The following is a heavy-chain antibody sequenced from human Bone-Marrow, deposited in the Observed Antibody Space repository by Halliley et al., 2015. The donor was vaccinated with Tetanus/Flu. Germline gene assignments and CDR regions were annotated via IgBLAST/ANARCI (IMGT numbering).Heavy chain of an antibody. V-gene: IGHV4-59*12. D-gene: IGHD6-13*01. Sequence: SGSTNYNPSHKSRVTISVATSKNQFSLSLNSVPAADTALYYCARGTLGSWGNGYYFYGIDVWGQGTTVPVSS. CDR2: SGST. J-gene: IGHJ6*02. CDR3: ARGTLGSWGNGYYFYGIDV.